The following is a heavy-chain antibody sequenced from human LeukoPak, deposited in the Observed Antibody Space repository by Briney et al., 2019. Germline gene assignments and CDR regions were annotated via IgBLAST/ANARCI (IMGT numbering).Heavy chain of an antibody. CDR1: GFTFSSYA. CDR2: ISSSGSNT. J-gene: IGHJ3*02. D-gene: IGHD3-22*01. V-gene: IGHV3-48*04. Sequence: GGSLRLSCAASGFTFSSYAMSWVRQAPGKGLEWVSYISSSGSNTYYADSVKGRFTISRDNAKNSLYLQMNSLRAEDTALYYCAKVSYYDSSGYYYGAFGIWGQGTMVTVSS. CDR3: AKVSYYDSSGYYYGAFGI.